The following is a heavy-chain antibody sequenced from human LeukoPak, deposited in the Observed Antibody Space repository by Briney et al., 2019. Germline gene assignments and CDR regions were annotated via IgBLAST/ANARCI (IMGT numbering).Heavy chain of an antibody. J-gene: IGHJ3*02. CDR1: GYTFTGYY. CDR2: INANSGGT. Sequence: ASVKVSCKASGYTFTGYYMHWVRQAPGQGLEWRGWINANSGGTKYAQKFQGRVTMTRDNTISTAYMELSRLRSDDTAVYYCARNGYNSLDAFDIWGQGTMVTVSS. V-gene: IGHV1-2*02. CDR3: ARNGYNSLDAFDI. D-gene: IGHD5-24*01.